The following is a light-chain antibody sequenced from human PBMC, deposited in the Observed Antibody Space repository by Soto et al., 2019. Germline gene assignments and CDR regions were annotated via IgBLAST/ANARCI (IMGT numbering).Light chain of an antibody. CDR3: QQLYTLPFT. J-gene: IGKJ5*01. V-gene: IGKV1-39*01. CDR2: AAS. Sequence: DIQMTQSPSSLSASLGDRVTITCLASQSISSYLNWYQQKPGKAPKLLIYAASSLQSGVPSRFSGSGSGTEFTLTISGLLPEDFAAYHCQQLYTLPFTFGQGTRLEI. CDR1: QSISSY.